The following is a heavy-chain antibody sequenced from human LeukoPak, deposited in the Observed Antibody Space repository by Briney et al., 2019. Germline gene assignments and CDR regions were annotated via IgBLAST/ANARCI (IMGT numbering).Heavy chain of an antibody. CDR2: FDPEYGET. Sequence: RRASVKVSCKVSGYTPNELSIHWVRQAAGKGLEWMGGFDPEYGETVYAQKFQGRVTMAEDTSTDTAYMELSSLRSEDTAVYYCAPLDFWVPSTWGQGTLVTVSS. J-gene: IGHJ5*02. CDR1: GYTPNELS. D-gene: IGHD3-3*01. CDR3: APLDFWVPST. V-gene: IGHV1-24*01.